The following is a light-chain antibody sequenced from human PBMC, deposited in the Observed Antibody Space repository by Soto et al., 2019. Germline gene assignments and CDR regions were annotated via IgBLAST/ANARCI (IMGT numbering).Light chain of an antibody. Sequence: DIHLTQSPSTLSASVVDRGTITCRASQTIDSWLAWYQQRTAKPANRLIYKASTLASGVPSRLSGSGSGAEFTLTINSLQPDDFATYYCQQYHIYSGKFGQGTKVDIK. CDR1: QTIDSW. CDR2: KAS. V-gene: IGKV1-5*03. J-gene: IGKJ1*01. CDR3: QQYHIYSGK.